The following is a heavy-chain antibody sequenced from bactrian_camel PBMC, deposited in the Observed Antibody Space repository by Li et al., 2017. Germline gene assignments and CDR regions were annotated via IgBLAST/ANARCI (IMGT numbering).Heavy chain of an antibody. V-gene: IGHV3-2*01. Sequence: HVQLVESGGGSVQAGGSLRLSCEVSEYYYSGYCLGWFRQAPLQERKPIATIDSDNMTTYADFLQGRFTISKDSTKNTLYLQMNSLKPEDTAMYYCGTDSPCLTSIAYGLAGNFRSWGQGTQVTVS. CDR3: GTDSPCLTSIAYGLAGNFRS. CDR2: IDSDNMTT. J-gene: IGHJ6*01. CDR1: EYYYSGYC. D-gene: IGHD1*01.